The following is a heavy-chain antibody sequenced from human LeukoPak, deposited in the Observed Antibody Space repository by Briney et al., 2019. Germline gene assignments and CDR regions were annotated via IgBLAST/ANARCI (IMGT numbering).Heavy chain of an antibody. J-gene: IGHJ4*02. D-gene: IGHD1-26*01. CDR3: ARSWDARLNFDY. CDR1: GFTISRNY. V-gene: IGHV3-66*02. CDR2: IYSGGST. Sequence: GGSLRLSCAASGFTISRNYMNWVRQTPGKGLEWVSVIYSGGSTYYADSVKGRFTISRDNSKNTLYLQMDSLRTEDTAVYYCARSWDARLNFDYWGQGTLATVSS.